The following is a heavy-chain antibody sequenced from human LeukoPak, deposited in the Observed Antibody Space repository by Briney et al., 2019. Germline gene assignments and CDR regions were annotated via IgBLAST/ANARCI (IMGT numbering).Heavy chain of an antibody. CDR1: GFTFSSYD. V-gene: IGHV3-13*01. J-gene: IGHJ1*01. CDR2: IGTAGDI. D-gene: IGHD5-18*01. CDR3: TSSRSGYTYMPRDFHH. Sequence: GGSLRLSCAASGFTFSSYDMHWVRQATGKGLEWVSAIGTAGDIYYPGSVKGRFTISRDNAKNSLYLQMNSLRGEDTAVYYCTSSRSGYTYMPRDFHHWGQGTLVTVSS.